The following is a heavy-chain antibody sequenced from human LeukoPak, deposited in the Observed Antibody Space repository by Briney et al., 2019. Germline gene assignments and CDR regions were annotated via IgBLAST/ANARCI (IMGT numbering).Heavy chain of an antibody. Sequence: SETLSLTCIVSGGSISSSSYYWGWIRQPPGKGLEWIGSIYYSGSTYYNASLKSRVTISVDTSKNQFSLKLSSVTAADTAVYYCARQTGSGLFSLPGGQGTLVTVSS. J-gene: IGHJ4*02. CDR1: GGSISSSSYY. D-gene: IGHD3-10*01. CDR2: IYYSGST. CDR3: ARQTGSGLFSLP. V-gene: IGHV4-39*01.